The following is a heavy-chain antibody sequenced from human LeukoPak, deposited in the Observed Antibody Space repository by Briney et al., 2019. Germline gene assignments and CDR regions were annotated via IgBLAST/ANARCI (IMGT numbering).Heavy chain of an antibody. Sequence: PGGSLRLSCAASGFTFSSYAMSWVRQAPGKGLEWVSAISGSGGSTYYADSVKGRFTISRDNSKNTLYLQMNSLRAEDTAVYYCARGWRSYSGYDSGFDYWGQGTLVTVSS. CDR2: ISGSGGST. CDR3: ARGWRSYSGYDSGFDY. D-gene: IGHD5-12*01. J-gene: IGHJ4*02. V-gene: IGHV3-23*01. CDR1: GFTFSSYA.